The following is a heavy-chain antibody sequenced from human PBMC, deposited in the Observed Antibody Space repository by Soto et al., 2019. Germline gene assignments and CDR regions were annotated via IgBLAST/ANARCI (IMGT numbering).Heavy chain of an antibody. CDR2: INHSGST. J-gene: IGHJ3*02. D-gene: IGHD3-22*01. CDR1: GGSFSGYY. CDR3: GTTYYYDSSGPLAFDI. Sequence: QVQLQQWGAGLLKPSETLSLTCAVYGGSFSGYYWSWIRQPPGKGLEWIGEINHSGSTNYNPPLKSRVTISVDTSKNQFSLKLSSVTAADTAVYYCGTTYYYDSSGPLAFDIWGQGTMVTVSS. V-gene: IGHV4-34*01.